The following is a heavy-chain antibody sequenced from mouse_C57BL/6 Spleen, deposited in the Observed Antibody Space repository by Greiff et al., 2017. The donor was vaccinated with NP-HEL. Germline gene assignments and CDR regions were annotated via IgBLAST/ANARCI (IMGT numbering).Heavy chain of an antibody. CDR1: GFNIKDYY. D-gene: IGHD2-4*01. CDR3: ARGGLRRYFDY. V-gene: IGHV14-2*01. J-gene: IGHJ2*01. Sequence: EVMLVESGAELVKPGASVKLSCTASGFNIKDYYMHWVKQRTEQGLEWIGRIDPEDGETKYAPKFPGKATITADTSSNTAYLQLSSLTSEDTAVYYCARGGLRRYFDYWGQGTTLTVSS. CDR2: IDPEDGET.